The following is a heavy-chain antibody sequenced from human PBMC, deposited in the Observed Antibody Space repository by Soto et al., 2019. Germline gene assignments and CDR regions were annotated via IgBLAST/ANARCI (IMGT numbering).Heavy chain of an antibody. J-gene: IGHJ4*02. D-gene: IGHD5-12*01. CDR1: GFTFSSYG. CDR3: AKEQRWLQFFDY. V-gene: IGHV3-30*18. Sequence: QVQLVESGGGVVQPGRSLRLSCAASGFTFSSYGMHWVRQAPGKGLEWVAVISYDGSNKYYADSVKGRFTISRDNSKNTLYLQMNSLRAEDTAVYYCAKEQRWLQFFDYWGQGTLVTVSS. CDR2: ISYDGSNK.